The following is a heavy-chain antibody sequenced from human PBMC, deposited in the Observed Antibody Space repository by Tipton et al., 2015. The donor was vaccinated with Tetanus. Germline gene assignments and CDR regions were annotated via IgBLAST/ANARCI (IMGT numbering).Heavy chain of an antibody. D-gene: IGHD2-2*01. Sequence: LRLSCAVSGGSITSGAYLWGWIRQPPGKGLEWIGYIHYRGTTLFNPSLKRRLTMSVDTSQNQFSLKLRSAAAADTAVYYCARRSYCSSSRCFDAFDLWGQGTMVTVSS. CDR2: IHYRGTT. V-gene: IGHV4-30-2*01. CDR1: GGSITSGAYL. CDR3: ARRSYCSSSRCFDAFDL. J-gene: IGHJ3*01.